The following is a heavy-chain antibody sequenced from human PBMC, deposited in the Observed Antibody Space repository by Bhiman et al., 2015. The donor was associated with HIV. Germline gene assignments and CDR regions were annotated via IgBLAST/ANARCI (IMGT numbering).Heavy chain of an antibody. D-gene: IGHD6-6*01. CDR3: ARGGSSSGYDY. V-gene: IGHV3-48*01. CDR2: ISSSSSTM. Sequence: EVQLVESGGGLVQPGGSLRLSCAASGFTFSSYSMNWVRQGQGKGLEWVSYISSSSSTMYYADSVKGRFTISRDNAKKSLYLQMNSLRAEDTAVYYCARGGSSSGYDYWGQGTLVTVSS. J-gene: IGHJ4*02. CDR1: GFTFSSYS.